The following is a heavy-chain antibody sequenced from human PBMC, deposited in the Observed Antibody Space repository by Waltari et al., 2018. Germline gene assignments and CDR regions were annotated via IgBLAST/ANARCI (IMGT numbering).Heavy chain of an antibody. CDR3: ASCSTSCPGGMDV. V-gene: IGHV3-21*01. D-gene: IGHD2-2*01. J-gene: IGHJ6*02. Sequence: EVQLVESGGGLVKPGGSLRLSCAASGFTFSSYSMNWVRQAPGKGLEWVSSISSSSSYIYYADSVKGRFTISRDNAKNSLYLQMTSLRAEDTAVYYCASCSTSCPGGMDVWGQGTTVTVSS. CDR1: GFTFSSYS. CDR2: ISSSSSYI.